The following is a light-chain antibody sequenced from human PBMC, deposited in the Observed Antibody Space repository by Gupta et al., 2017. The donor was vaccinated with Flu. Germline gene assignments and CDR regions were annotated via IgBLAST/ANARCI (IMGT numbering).Light chain of an antibody. CDR2: DDD. CDR1: TLEFNG. J-gene: IGLJ2*01. V-gene: IGLV3-21*02. Sequence: SFVLPPSPSVSVAPGQTARSPCGGKTLEFNGVHWYQQRPGQAPVLVVYDDDDRPSGIPERFSGSTSGNTATLTISGVAAGDEADYYCHVCDSNSEHVVFGGGTKLIVL. CDR3: HVCDSNSEHVV.